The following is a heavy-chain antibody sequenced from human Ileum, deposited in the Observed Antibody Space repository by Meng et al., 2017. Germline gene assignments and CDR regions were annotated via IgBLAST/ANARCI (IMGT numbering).Heavy chain of an antibody. J-gene: IGHJ4*02. Sequence: GESLKISCVVSGFTFNNYAMTWVRQAPGKGLEWVSVIGASGGSTYYTDSVKGRFTISRDNSKNTLYLQMNGLRVEDTAVYYCAKDPELYWGQGTLVTSPQ. CDR2: IGASGGST. CDR3: AKDPELY. CDR1: GFTFNNYA. V-gene: IGHV3-23*01. D-gene: IGHD1-7*01.